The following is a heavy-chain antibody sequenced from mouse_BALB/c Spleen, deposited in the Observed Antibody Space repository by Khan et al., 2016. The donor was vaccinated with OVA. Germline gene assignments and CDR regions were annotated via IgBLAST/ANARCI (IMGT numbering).Heavy chain of an antibody. CDR3: ARVYGGDFDY. CDR2: ISYSGNT. V-gene: IGHV3-2*02. D-gene: IGHD1-1*01. J-gene: IGHJ2*02. Sequence: EVPLQESGPGLVKPSQSLSLTCPVTGYSITSDYAWNWIRQFPGNKLEWMGFISYSGNTKYNPSLKSRFSITRYHSKNQFFLQLNSVTTEDTATYYCARVYGGDFDYWGQGTSLTVSS. CDR1: GYSITSDYA.